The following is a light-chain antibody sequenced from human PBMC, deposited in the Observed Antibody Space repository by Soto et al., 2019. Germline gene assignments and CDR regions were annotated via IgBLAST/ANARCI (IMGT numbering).Light chain of an antibody. Sequence: IVWTQSPGTLSLSPGERATLSCRASQSGSSSYLAWYQQKPGQAPRRLIYGASTRATGIPDRFGGSGSGTDFTLTISKLEPEDFAVYYCQQYGGSHRTCRRGTKVDI. V-gene: IGKV3-20*01. CDR3: QQYGGSHRT. CDR1: QSGSSSY. CDR2: GAS. J-gene: IGKJ4*02.